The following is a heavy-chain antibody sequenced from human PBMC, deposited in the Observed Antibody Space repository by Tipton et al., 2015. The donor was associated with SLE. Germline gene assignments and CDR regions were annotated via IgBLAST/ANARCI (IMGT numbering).Heavy chain of an antibody. Sequence: TLSLTCAVYGGSFSGYYWSWVRQPPGKGLEWIGEINHIGSTNYNPSLKSRVTISVDTSKSQFSLKLTSVTATDTAVYYCTRLGFVEYTSSPDTVDYWGQGTLVTVSS. CDR3: TRLGFVEYTSSPDTVDY. J-gene: IGHJ4*02. D-gene: IGHD6-6*01. V-gene: IGHV4-34*01. CDR1: GGSFSGYY. CDR2: INHIGST.